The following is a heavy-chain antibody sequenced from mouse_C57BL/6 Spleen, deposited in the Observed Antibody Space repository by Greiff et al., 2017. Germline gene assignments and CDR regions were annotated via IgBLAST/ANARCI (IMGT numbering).Heavy chain of an antibody. CDR3: ARDSPNYSPYAMDY. CDR2: INYDGSST. Sequence: EVMLVESEGGLVQPGSSMKLSCTASGFTFSDYYMAWVRQVPEKGLEWVANINYDGSSTYYLDSLKSRFIISRDNAKNILYLQMSSLKSEDTATYYCARDSPNYSPYAMDYWGQGTSVTVSS. J-gene: IGHJ4*01. V-gene: IGHV5-16*01. CDR1: GFTFSDYY. D-gene: IGHD2-12*01.